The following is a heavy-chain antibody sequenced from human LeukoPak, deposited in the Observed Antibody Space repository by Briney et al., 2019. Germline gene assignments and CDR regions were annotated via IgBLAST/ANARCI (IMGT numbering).Heavy chain of an antibody. D-gene: IGHD6-19*01. V-gene: IGHV3-23*01. CDR1: GFTFSSYA. Sequence: GGSLRLSCAASGFTFSSYAMSWVRQAPGKGLEWVSAISCGGGSTYYADSVKGRFTISRDNSKNTLYLQMNSLRAEDTAVYYCAKERGGSGWPSDYWGQGTLVTVSS. CDR3: AKERGGSGWPSDY. J-gene: IGHJ4*02. CDR2: ISCGGGST.